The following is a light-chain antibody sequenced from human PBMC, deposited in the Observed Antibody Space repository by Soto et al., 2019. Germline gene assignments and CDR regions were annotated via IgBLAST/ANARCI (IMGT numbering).Light chain of an antibody. Sequence: EIVITHSPVTLSVSPGERATLSCRASQSVSSNLAWYQQKTGQAPRLLIYGASTRATGIPARFSGSGSGTEFTLTISSLQSEDFAVYYCQQYNYWPPKITFGQGTRLEIK. CDR3: QQYNYWPPKIT. CDR2: GAS. CDR1: QSVSSN. J-gene: IGKJ5*01. V-gene: IGKV3-15*01.